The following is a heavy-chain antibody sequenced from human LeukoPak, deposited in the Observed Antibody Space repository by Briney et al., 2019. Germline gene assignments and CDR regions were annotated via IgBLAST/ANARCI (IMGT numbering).Heavy chain of an antibody. CDR3: ARVREPYCGGDCSALDY. CDR1: GFTFSSYS. D-gene: IGHD2-21*02. CDR2: ISSSSSTI. J-gene: IGHJ4*02. V-gene: IGHV3-48*01. Sequence: GGSLRLSCAASGFTFSSYSMNWVRQAPGKGLEWVSYISSSSSTIYYADSVKGRFTISRDNAKNSLYLQMNSLRAEDTAVYYCARVREPYCGGDCSALDYWGQGTLVTVSS.